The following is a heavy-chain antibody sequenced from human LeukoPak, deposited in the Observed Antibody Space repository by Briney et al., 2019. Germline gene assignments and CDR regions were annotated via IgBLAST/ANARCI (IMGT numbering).Heavy chain of an antibody. D-gene: IGHD6-19*01. CDR2: MSSGGSMI. CDR1: GFSFSSYE. J-gene: IGHJ4*02. CDR3: ATGIAVPGPYPKGVFDY. Sequence: GGSLRLSCAASGFSFSSYEMNWVRQAPGKGLEWISYMSSGGSMIYYADSVKGRFTISRDNAKNSLYLQMNSLRAEDTAVYYCATGIAVPGPYPKGVFDYWGQGTLVTASS. V-gene: IGHV3-48*03.